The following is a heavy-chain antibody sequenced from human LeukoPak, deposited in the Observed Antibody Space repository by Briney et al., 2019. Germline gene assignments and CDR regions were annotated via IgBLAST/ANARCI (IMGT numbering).Heavy chain of an antibody. Sequence: GGSLRLSCAASGFTFSSYWMSWVRQAPGKGLEWVAVILSDGSKEFYTDSVKGRFTISRDNSKNTLYLQMNSLRAEDTAVYYCAKDPNGDYIGTFDIWGQGTMVTVSS. V-gene: IGHV3-33*06. CDR1: GFTFSSYW. J-gene: IGHJ3*02. D-gene: IGHD4-17*01. CDR2: ILSDGSKE. CDR3: AKDPNGDYIGTFDI.